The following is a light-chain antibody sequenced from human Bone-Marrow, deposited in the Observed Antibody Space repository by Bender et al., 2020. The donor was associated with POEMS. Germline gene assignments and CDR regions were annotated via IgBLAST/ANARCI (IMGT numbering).Light chain of an antibody. V-gene: IGLV3-1*01. CDR2: QDT. J-gene: IGLJ2*01. CDR3: QAWDRTTPV. Sequence: SYDLTQSPSVSVSPGQTATFTCSGDGLGEKYVCWYQQRPGQSPVLVIYQDTKRPSGIPERFSGSNSGNTATLTISGTQGMDEADYYCQAWDRTTPVFGGGTKLTVL. CDR1: GLGEKY.